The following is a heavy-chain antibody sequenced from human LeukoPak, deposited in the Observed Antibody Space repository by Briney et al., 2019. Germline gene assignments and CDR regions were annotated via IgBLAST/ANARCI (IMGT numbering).Heavy chain of an antibody. D-gene: IGHD1-26*01. J-gene: IGHJ4*02. CDR1: GFTFGDYA. Sequence: GGSLRLSCTASGFTFGDYAMSWVRQAPGKGLEWVAFIRYDGSNKYYADSVKGRFTISRDNSKNTLYLQMNSLRAEDTAVYYCAKSLEIVGATTFDYWGQGTLVTVSS. CDR2: IRYDGSNK. V-gene: IGHV3-30*02. CDR3: AKSLEIVGATTFDY.